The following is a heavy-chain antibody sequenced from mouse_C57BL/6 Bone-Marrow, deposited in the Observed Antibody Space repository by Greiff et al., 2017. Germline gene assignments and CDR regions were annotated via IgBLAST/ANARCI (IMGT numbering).Heavy chain of an antibody. D-gene: IGHD1-1*01. V-gene: IGHV1-55*01. CDR3: ARDYGSSEPFAY. Sequence: VKLKQPGAELVKPGASVKMSCKASGYTFTSYWITWVKQRPGQGLEWIGDIYPGSGSTNYNEKFKSKATLTVDTSSSTAYMQLSSLTSEDSAVYYCARDYGSSEPFAYWGQGTLVTVSA. CDR1: GYTFTSYW. CDR2: IYPGSGST. J-gene: IGHJ3*01.